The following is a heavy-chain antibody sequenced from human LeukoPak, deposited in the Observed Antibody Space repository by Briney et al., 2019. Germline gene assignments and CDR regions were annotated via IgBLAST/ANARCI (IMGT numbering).Heavy chain of an antibody. J-gene: IGHJ4*02. D-gene: IGHD3-22*01. CDR2: ISTSGESA. Sequence: PGGSLRLSCPVSGSTFSSYAMSWVRQAPGRGLQWVSVISTSGESAYYADSVKGRFTISRDNSKNTLYLQMNSLRAEDTAVYYCAKDRGSGYHYFDYWGQGTLVTVSS. CDR1: GSTFSSYA. V-gene: IGHV3-23*01. CDR3: AKDRGSGYHYFDY.